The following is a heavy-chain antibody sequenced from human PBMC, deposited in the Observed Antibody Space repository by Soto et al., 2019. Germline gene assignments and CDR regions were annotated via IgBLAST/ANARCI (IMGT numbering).Heavy chain of an antibody. J-gene: IGHJ4*02. Sequence: PGGSLRLSCTASGFTFSDYSMNWVRHAPGKGLEWVSYISSSSGTIHYADSVKGRFTISRDYAKNTLYLQMNSLRVEDTAVYYCARGGAYIYGPQYDWGQGTLVTVSS. D-gene: IGHD5-18*01. CDR3: ARGGAYIYGPQYD. V-gene: IGHV3-48*04. CDR1: GFTFSDYS. CDR2: ISSSSGTI.